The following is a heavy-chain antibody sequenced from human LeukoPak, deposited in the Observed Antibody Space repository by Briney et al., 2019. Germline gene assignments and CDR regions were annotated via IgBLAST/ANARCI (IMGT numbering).Heavy chain of an antibody. CDR3: ARASSDSSSWYVAVRIFDI. J-gene: IGHJ3*02. Sequence: ASVKVSCKASGYTFNRHGISWVRQAPGQGLEWVGWISVYNGNTKCAQEFQDRVTMTTDTSTTTAYMELRSLRSDDTAVYYCARASSDSSSWYVAVRIFDIWGQGTMVTVSS. V-gene: IGHV1-18*01. CDR1: GYTFNRHG. D-gene: IGHD6-13*01. CDR2: ISVYNGNT.